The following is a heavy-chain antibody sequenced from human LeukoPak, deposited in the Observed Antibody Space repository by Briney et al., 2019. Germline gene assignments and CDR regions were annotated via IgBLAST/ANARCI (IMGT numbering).Heavy chain of an antibody. CDR1: GLPDSSNY. CDR3: ARDKGSYGMDF. V-gene: IGHV3-53*01. Sequence: GGPLRLLCALSGLPDSSNYMSWLRQAPGRGVAWVSVIYSGGCTYLADSVKGRFTISRDNSKNTLYLQMNSLRAEDTAVYYCARDKGSYGMDFWGQGTRVTVSS. CDR2: IYSGGCT. J-gene: IGHJ6*02.